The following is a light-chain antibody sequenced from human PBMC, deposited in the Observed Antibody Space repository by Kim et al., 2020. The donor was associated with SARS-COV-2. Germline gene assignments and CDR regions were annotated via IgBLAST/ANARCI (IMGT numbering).Light chain of an antibody. CDR2: QDT. CDR1: KLGEKY. Sequence: VSPGQTASITCSGDKLGEKYVCWYQQRPGQSPVVVIYQDTNRPSGIPERFSGSNSGNTATPTISGTQAMDEADYYCQVWDSTTTVFGGGTQLTVL. V-gene: IGLV3-1*01. CDR3: QVWDSTTTV. J-gene: IGLJ2*01.